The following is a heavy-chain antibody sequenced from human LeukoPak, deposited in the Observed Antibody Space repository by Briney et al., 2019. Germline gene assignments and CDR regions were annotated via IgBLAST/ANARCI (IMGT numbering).Heavy chain of an antibody. CDR3: ARGRWTGYCTSASCYSGLDP. J-gene: IGHJ5*02. V-gene: IGHV1-8*01. D-gene: IGHD2-2*02. CDR1: GYTFTNYD. Sequence: ASVKVSCKASGYTFTNYDINWVRQATGQGLEWMGWMNPNSGNTGYAQKFQDRVTMTRSTSISTAYMELSSLRSEDTAVYYCARGRWTGYCTSASCYSGLDPWGQGTLVTVSS. CDR2: MNPNSGNT.